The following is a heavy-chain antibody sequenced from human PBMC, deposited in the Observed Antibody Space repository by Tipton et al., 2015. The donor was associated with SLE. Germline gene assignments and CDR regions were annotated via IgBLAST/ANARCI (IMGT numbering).Heavy chain of an antibody. V-gene: IGHV4-59*12. CDR1: GGSINRSY. CDR2: VYYSGST. J-gene: IGHJ3*02. CDR3: ARRDGLNGFDI. D-gene: IGHD2-21*01. Sequence: TLSLTCTVSGGSINRSYWSWIRQPPGKGLEWIGYVYYSGSTNYNPSLMSRITISVDTSKNQYSLKLSSVTAADTAVYFCARRDGLNGFDIWGRGTMVTVSS.